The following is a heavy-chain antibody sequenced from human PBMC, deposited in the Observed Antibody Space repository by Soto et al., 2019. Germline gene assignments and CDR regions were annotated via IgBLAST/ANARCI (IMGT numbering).Heavy chain of an antibody. V-gene: IGHV3-23*01. CDR1: GFTFSSYA. D-gene: IGHD3-3*01. Sequence: GGSLRLSCAASGFTFSSYAMSWVRQAPGKGLEWVSAISGSGGSTYYADSVKGRFTISRDNSKNTLYLQMNSLRAEDTAVYYCAKRDSLDGDFWSGPKGGFDYWGQGTLVTVSS. CDR2: ISGSGGST. J-gene: IGHJ4*02. CDR3: AKRDSLDGDFWSGPKGGFDY.